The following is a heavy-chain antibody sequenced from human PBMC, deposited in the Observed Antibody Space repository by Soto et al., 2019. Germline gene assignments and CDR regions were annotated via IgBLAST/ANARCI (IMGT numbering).Heavy chain of an antibody. D-gene: IGHD2-21*01. Sequence: QVQLAESGGGLVQPGRSLRLSCATSGFVSNDYDIHWVRQAPGKGLAWLASISYDGRNKYYADSVKGRFTISRDNYKNTLSLQINSLGAEDTAVYYCSRGIKGGLDAWGPGTLVTVSS. CDR1: GFVSNDYD. J-gene: IGHJ5*02. V-gene: IGHV3-30*03. CDR2: ISYDGRNK. CDR3: SRGIKGGLDA.